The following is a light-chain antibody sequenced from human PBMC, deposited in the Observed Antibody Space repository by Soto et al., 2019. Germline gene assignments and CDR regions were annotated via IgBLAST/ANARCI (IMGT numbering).Light chain of an antibody. CDR2: GAS. J-gene: IGKJ1*01. V-gene: IGKV3-20*01. CDR3: QQYCSSPMT. CDR1: QSVSSSY. Sequence: EIVLTQSPGTLSLSPGERATLSCRASQSVSSSYLAWYQQKPGQAPRLLIYGASSRATGISDRFSGSGSGTDFTLTISRLEPEDFAVYYCQQYCSSPMTFGQGTKVEIK.